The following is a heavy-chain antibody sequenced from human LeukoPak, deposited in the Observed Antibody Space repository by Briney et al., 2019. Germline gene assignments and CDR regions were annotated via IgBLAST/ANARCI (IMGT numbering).Heavy chain of an antibody. J-gene: IGHJ4*02. CDR3: AARSPLYDSSGYFLDY. CDR1: GYTLTELS. D-gene: IGHD3-22*01. Sequence: ASVKVSCKVSGYTLTELSIHWVRQAPGKGLELMGSFDPEDGDTIYAQKFQGRVTMTEDTSTDTAYMELTSLKSEDTAVYFCAARSPLYDSSGYFLDYWGQGTLVTVSS. CDR2: FDPEDGDT. V-gene: IGHV1-24*01.